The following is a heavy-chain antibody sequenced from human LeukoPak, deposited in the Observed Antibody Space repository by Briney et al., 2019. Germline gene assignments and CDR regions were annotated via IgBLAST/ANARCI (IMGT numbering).Heavy chain of an antibody. CDR3: ARGPLSSDCSSTSCQRKKSWFDP. Sequence: KSSETLSLTCTVSGCSISSGGYSWSWIRQHPGKGLEWIGYIYYSGSTYYNPSLKSRVTISVDTSKNQFSLKLSSVTAADTAVYYCARGPLSSDCSSTSCQRKKSWFDPWGQGTLVTVSS. CDR2: IYYSGST. J-gene: IGHJ5*02. D-gene: IGHD2-2*01. CDR1: GCSISSGGYS. V-gene: IGHV4-31*03.